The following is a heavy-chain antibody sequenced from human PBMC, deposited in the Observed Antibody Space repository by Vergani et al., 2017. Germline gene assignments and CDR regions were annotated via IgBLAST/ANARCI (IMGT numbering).Heavy chain of an antibody. D-gene: IGHD3-22*01. CDR3: ARGYYDSSGYCLFDY. CDR1: GGSISSYY. J-gene: IGHJ4*02. V-gene: IGHV4-59*01. Sequence: QVQLQESGPGLVKPSETLSLTCTVSGGSISSYYWSWIRQPPGKGLEWIGYIYYSGSTYYNPSLKSRVTISVDTSKNQFSLKLSSVTAADTAVYYCARGYYDSSGYCLFDYWGQGTLVTVSS. CDR2: IYYSGST.